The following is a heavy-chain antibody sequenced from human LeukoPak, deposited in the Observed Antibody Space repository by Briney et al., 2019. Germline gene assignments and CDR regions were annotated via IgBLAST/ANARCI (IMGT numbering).Heavy chain of an antibody. CDR2: IYYSGST. D-gene: IGHD3-22*01. Sequence: KASETLSLTCTVSGGSISSSSYYWGWIRQPPGKGLEWIGSIYYSGSTYYNPSLKSRVTISVDTSKNQFSLKLSSVTAADTAVYYCATHRYYYDSSGYYSLRPYYFDYWGQGTLVTVSS. J-gene: IGHJ4*02. CDR3: ATHRYYYDSSGYYSLRPYYFDY. V-gene: IGHV4-39*01. CDR1: GGSISSSSYY.